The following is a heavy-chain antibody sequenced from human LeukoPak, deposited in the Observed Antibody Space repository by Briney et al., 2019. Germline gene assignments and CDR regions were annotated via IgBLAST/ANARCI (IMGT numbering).Heavy chain of an antibody. Sequence: PGRSLRLSCAASGSTFDDYAMHWVRQAPGKGLEWVSGISWNSGSIGYADSVKGRFTISRDNAKNSLYLQMNSLRAEDMALYYCEKGPVRFLEWSMAGAFDIWGQGTMVTVSS. D-gene: IGHD3-3*01. J-gene: IGHJ3*02. V-gene: IGHV3-9*03. CDR2: ISWNSGSI. CDR1: GSTFDDYA. CDR3: EKGPVRFLEWSMAGAFDI.